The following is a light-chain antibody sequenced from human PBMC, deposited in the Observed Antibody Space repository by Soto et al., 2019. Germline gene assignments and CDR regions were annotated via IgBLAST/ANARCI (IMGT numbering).Light chain of an antibody. CDR2: GAS. J-gene: IGKJ5*01. V-gene: IGKV3D-11*02. CDR3: QQRSNWPFI. CDR1: QSVSSSN. Sequence: VVLTQSPATLSLSPGERATLSSRASQSVSSSNLAWYQQKPGQAPRLLIYGASTRATGIPARFSGSGPGTDVTLTIISLEPEDFAVYYCQQRSNWPFIFGQGTRLEIK.